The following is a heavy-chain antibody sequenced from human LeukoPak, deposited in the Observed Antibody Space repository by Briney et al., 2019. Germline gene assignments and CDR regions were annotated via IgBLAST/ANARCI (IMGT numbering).Heavy chain of an antibody. Sequence: ASVKVSCKVSGYTLTELSMHWVRQAPGRGLAWMGGFYPEDGETIYAQKFQGRVTMTEDTSTDTAYMELSSLRSEDTAVYYCATMYYYDSSGYPPSDYWGQGTLVTVSS. D-gene: IGHD3-22*01. V-gene: IGHV1-24*01. CDR2: FYPEDGET. CDR1: GYTLTELS. CDR3: ATMYYYDSSGYPPSDY. J-gene: IGHJ4*02.